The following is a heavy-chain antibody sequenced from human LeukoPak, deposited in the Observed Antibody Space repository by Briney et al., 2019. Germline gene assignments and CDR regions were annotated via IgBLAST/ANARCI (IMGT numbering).Heavy chain of an antibody. CDR1: GYTFVSYD. D-gene: IGHD7-27*01. CDR3: TRGPPNWGYDF. V-gene: IGHV1-8*01. CDR2: MSPKSGNP. J-gene: IGHJ4*02. Sequence: ASVKVSCKASGYTFVSYDINWVRQATGQGPEWMGWMSPKSGNPGYAQKFQGRVTMTRDTSINTAYMELSGLISEDTAVYYCTRGPPNWGYDFWGQGTLVTVSS.